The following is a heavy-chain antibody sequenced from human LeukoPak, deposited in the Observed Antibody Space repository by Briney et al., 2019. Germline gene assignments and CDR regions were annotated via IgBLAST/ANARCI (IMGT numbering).Heavy chain of an antibody. J-gene: IGHJ6*02. V-gene: IGHV3-21*01. CDR2: ISSSGSYM. D-gene: IGHD3-10*01. CDR1: GFTFSSYS. Sequence: PGRSLRLSCAASGFTFSSYSMNWVRQAPGKGLEWVSSISSSGSYMYYADSVKGRFTISRDNAKNSLYLQMNSLRAEDTAVYYCARPLTYGSGSYHYYGMDVWGQGTTVTVSS. CDR3: ARPLTYGSGSYHYYGMDV.